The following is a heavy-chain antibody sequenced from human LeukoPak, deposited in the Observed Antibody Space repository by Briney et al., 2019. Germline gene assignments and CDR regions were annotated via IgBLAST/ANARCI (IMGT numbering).Heavy chain of an antibody. Sequence: GGSLRLSCAASGFTFSSYAMHWVRQAPGKGLEWVAVISYDGSNKYYADSVRGRFTISRDNSKNTLYLQMNSLRAEDTAVYYCAKVLQQYYFDYWGQGTLVTVSS. CDR1: GFTFSSYA. J-gene: IGHJ4*02. D-gene: IGHD4-11*01. V-gene: IGHV3-30-3*01. CDR3: AKVLQQYYFDY. CDR2: ISYDGSNK.